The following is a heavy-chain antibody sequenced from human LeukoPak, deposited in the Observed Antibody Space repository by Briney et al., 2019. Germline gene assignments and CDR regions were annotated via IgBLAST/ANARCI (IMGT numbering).Heavy chain of an antibody. CDR3: ARGLGYCSSTSCYNVGGTFDI. CDR1: GYSISSVYY. J-gene: IGHJ3*02. V-gene: IGHV4-38-2*02. Sequence: SETLSLTCTVSGYSISSVYYWGWIRQPPGKGLGWIERTYHGGNTYYNPSLKSRVTKSVDTSTNQFSLKLSSVTAADTAVYYCARGLGYCSSTSCYNVGGTFDIWGQGTMVTVSS. D-gene: IGHD2-2*02. CDR2: TYHGGNT.